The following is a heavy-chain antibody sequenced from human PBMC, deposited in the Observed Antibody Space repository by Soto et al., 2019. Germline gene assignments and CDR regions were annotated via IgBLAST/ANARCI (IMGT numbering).Heavy chain of an antibody. Sequence: GGSLRLSCAASGFTFSSYAMSWVRQAPGKGLEWVSAISGSGGSTYYADSVKGRFTISRDNSKNTLYLQMNSLRAEDTAVYYCAKDPGLYYYGSGSFWGQGTLVTVSS. CDR2: ISGSGGST. CDR1: GFTFSSYA. J-gene: IGHJ4*02. D-gene: IGHD3-10*01. V-gene: IGHV3-23*01. CDR3: AKDPGLYYYGSGSF.